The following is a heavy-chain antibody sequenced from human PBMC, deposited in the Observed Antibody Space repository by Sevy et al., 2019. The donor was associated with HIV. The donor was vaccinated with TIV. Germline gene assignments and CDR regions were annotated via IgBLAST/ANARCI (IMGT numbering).Heavy chain of an antibody. Sequence: GGSLRLSCAASGLTFDNYDFNWVRQAPGKGLEWVSRVTGSGEYTDYADFVKGRFTISRDNSKNTLYLQMNSLRAEDTALYYCANDQGGWGNFDYWGQGTLVTVS. CDR1: GLTFDNYD. CDR2: VTGSGEYT. V-gene: IGHV3-23*01. D-gene: IGHD6-19*01. J-gene: IGHJ4*02. CDR3: ANDQGGWGNFDY.